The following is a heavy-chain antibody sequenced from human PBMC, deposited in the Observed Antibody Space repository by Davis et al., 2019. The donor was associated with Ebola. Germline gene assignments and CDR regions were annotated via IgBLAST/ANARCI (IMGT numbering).Heavy chain of an antibody. V-gene: IGHV4-34*01. CDR3: ARSPGVVVAATSYYGMDV. D-gene: IGHD2-15*01. CDR2: INHSGST. Sequence: MPSETLSLTCAVYGGSFSGYYWSWIRQPPGKGLEWIGEINHSGSTNYNPSLKSRVTISVDTSKNQFSLKLSSVTAADTAVYYCARSPGVVVAATSYYGMDVWGKGTTVTVSS. CDR1: GGSFSGYY. J-gene: IGHJ6*04.